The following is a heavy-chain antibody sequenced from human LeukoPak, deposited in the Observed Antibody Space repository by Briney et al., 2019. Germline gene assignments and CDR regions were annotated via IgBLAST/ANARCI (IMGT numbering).Heavy chain of an antibody. Sequence: ASVKVSCKASGYTFTNYNINWVRQATGQRLEWMGWINAGNGNTKYSQEFQGRVTITRDTSASTAYMELSSLRSEDMAVYYCAREPQDSSGSYPFAYWGQGTLVPASS. J-gene: IGHJ4*02. CDR1: GYTFTNYN. CDR3: AREPQDSSGSYPFAY. V-gene: IGHV1-3*03. CDR2: INAGNGNT. D-gene: IGHD3-22*01.